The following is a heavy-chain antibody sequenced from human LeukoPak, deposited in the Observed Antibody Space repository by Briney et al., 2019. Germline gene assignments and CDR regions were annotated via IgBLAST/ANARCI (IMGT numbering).Heavy chain of an antibody. CDR3: TTIKRGNIFGYFDF. CDR1: GGSMTTHH. CDR2: VYDSGRT. J-gene: IGHJ4*02. V-gene: IGHV4-59*11. D-gene: IGHD5-18*01. Sequence: SETLSLTCTVSGGSMTTHHWNWTRQTPGKGLEWIGYVYDSGRTKENPSLKSRVTLSADPSKNQLSLRLSSVTAADTAVYYCTTIKRGNIFGYFDFWGQGILVTVSS.